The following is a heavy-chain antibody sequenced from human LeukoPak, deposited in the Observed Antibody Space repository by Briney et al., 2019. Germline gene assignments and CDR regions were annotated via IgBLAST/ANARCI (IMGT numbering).Heavy chain of an antibody. J-gene: IGHJ6*03. V-gene: IGHV3-30*04. CDR3: ARDTQTRGYCSGGSCYSYYYYYYMDV. CDR1: GFTFSSYA. CDR2: ISYDGSNK. Sequence: AGGSLRLSCAASGFTFSSYAMHWVRQAPGKGLEWVAVISYDGSNKYYADSVKGRFTISRDNSKNTLYLQMNSLRAEDTAVYYCARDTQTRGYCSGGSCYSYYYYYYMDVWGKGTTVTISS. D-gene: IGHD2-15*01.